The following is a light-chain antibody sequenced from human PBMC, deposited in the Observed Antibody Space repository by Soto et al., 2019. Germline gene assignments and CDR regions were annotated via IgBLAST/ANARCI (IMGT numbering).Light chain of an antibody. CDR1: ESVRDE. J-gene: IGKJ1*01. Sequence: EIVLTQSPGTLSLSPGERATLSCRASESVRDELGWYQQKPGQAPRLLIHGASNRATGIPDRFSGSGSGTDFTLTITRLEPEDFAVYYCQQYGGSPRTFGQGTKVDIK. CDR3: QQYGGSPRT. V-gene: IGKV3-20*01. CDR2: GAS.